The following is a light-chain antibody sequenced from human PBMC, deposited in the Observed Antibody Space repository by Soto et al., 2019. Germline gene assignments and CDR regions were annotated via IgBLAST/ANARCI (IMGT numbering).Light chain of an antibody. CDR2: EVS. V-gene: IGLV2-18*02. CDR3: CSHSSSNSFV. Sequence: QSVLTQPPSVSGSPGQSVTISCTGTSSDVGAYNRVSWYQQSPGTAPKLMIYEVSGRPSGVPDRFSGSKSGNTASLTISGLQAEDEADYYCCSHSSSNSFVFGTGTKVTVL. CDR1: SSDVGAYNR. J-gene: IGLJ1*01.